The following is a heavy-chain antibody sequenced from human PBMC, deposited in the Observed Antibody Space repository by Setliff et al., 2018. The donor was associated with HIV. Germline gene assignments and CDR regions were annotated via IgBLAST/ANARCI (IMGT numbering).Heavy chain of an antibody. CDR2: MYYTGST. Sequence: PSETLSLTCTVSGGSTDSGSYYWAWIRQPPGKGLEWIGSMYYTGSTYYNPSLKRRVPIAIDTSKNQFSLKLNSVTAADTAMYYCAREGGSSGWYFVLGYSDYWGPGTLVTVSS. J-gene: IGHJ4*02. CDR3: AREGGSSGWYFVLGYSDY. D-gene: IGHD6-19*01. CDR1: GGSTDSGSYY. V-gene: IGHV4-39*02.